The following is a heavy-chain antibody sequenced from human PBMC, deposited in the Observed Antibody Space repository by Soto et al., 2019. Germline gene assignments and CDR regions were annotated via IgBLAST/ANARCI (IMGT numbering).Heavy chain of an antibody. D-gene: IGHD3-16*01. CDR3: TRENGGWGAY. Sequence: EVQLVESGGGLVQPGGSLRLSCAASGFTFSNFWMHWVRQVPGKGLMWVSRINEDGRIINYADSVKGRFTISNDNARDALYLEMTGLGAEERAIYYCTRENGGWGAYWGQGALVTVSS. J-gene: IGHJ4*02. CDR1: GFTFSNFW. CDR2: INEDGRII. V-gene: IGHV3-74*01.